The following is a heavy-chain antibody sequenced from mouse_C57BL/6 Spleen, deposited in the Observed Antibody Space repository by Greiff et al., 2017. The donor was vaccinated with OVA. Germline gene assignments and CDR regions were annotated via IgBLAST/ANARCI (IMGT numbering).Heavy chain of an antibody. J-gene: IGHJ2*01. CDR3: ARAYYYGSSLYYFDY. CDR2: INPSNGGT. Sequence: QVHVKQPGTELVKPGASVKLSCKASGYTFTSYWMHWVKQRPGQGLEWIGNINPSNGGTNYNEKFKSKATLTVDKSSSTAYMQLSSLTSEDSAVYYCARAYYYGSSLYYFDYWGQGTTLTVSS. D-gene: IGHD1-1*01. V-gene: IGHV1-53*01. CDR1: GYTFTSYW.